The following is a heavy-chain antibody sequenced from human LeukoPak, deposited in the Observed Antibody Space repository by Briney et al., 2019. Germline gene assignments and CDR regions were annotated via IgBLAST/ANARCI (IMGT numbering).Heavy chain of an antibody. CDR3: ARAGFTIFGVVITELDV. D-gene: IGHD3-3*01. J-gene: IGHJ6*04. Sequence: SETLSLTCTVSGGPISSYYWSWIRQPAGKGLEWIGRIYTSGSTNYNPSLKSRVTMSVDTSKNQFSLKLSSVTAADTAVYYCARAGFTIFGVVITELDVWGKGTTVTVSS. CDR2: IYTSGST. V-gene: IGHV4-4*07. CDR1: GGPISSYY.